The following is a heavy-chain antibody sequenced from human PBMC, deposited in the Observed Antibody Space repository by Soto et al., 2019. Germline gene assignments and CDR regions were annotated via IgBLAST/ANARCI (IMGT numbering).Heavy chain of an antibody. D-gene: IGHD6-25*01. J-gene: IGHJ4*02. Sequence: VASVKVSCKTSVFTFSSSAVHWVRQARGHRLQWIGWIDVGSANANYAQMLQERVTISRDMSTSTAYMELSSLRAEDTAVYYCAVRRAALFDSWGQGTQVTVSS. CDR3: AVRRAALFDS. CDR1: VFTFSSSA. V-gene: IGHV1-58*01. CDR2: IDVGSANA.